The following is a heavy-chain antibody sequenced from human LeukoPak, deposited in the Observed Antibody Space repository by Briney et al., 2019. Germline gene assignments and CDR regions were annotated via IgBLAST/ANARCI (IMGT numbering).Heavy chain of an antibody. CDR2: ISYDGSNK. V-gene: IGHV3-30-3*01. Sequence: GASLRLSCAASGFTFSSYAMHWVRQAPGKGLEWVSGISYDGSNKYYADSVKGRFTISRDNSKNTLYLQMNSLRAEDTAVYYCASAPPGGGDLSYYYYGMDVWGQGTTVTVSS. CDR3: ASAPPGGGDLSYYYYGMDV. D-gene: IGHD2-21*01. J-gene: IGHJ6*02. CDR1: GFTFSSYA.